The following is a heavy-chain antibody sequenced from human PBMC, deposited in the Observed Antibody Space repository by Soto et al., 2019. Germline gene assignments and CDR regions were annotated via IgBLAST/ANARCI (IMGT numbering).Heavy chain of an antibody. Sequence: PSETLSLTCTVSGGSISSYYWSWIRQPPRKGLEWIGYIYYSGSTNCNPSLKSRVTISVDTSKNQFSLKLSSVTAADTAVYYCARRAMVRGYYYYYYMDVWGKGTTVTVSS. V-gene: IGHV4-59*08. J-gene: IGHJ6*03. CDR2: IYYSGST. CDR1: GGSISSYY. CDR3: ARRAMVRGYYYYYYMDV. D-gene: IGHD3-10*01.